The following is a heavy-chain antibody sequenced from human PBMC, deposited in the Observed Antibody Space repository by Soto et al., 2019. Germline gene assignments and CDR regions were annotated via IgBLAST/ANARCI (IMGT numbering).Heavy chain of an antibody. Sequence: ASVKVSCKASGYTFTSYAMHWVRQAPGQRLEWMGWINAGNGNTKYSQKFQGRVTITRDTSASTAYMELSSLRSEDTAVYYCARDRIPIAAPANSWFDPWGQGPLGTVSS. D-gene: IGHD6-25*01. J-gene: IGHJ5*02. CDR1: GYTFTSYA. CDR2: INAGNGNT. CDR3: ARDRIPIAAPANSWFDP. V-gene: IGHV1-3*01.